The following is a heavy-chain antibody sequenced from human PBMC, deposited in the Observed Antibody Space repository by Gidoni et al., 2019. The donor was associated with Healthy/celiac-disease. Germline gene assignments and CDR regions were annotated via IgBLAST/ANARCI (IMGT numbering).Heavy chain of an antibody. D-gene: IGHD3-16*01. V-gene: IGHV3-33*01. J-gene: IGHJ4*02. CDR3: ARDLTEGGPDFTPFDY. CDR2: IWYDGSNK. CDR1: AFTFSSYG. Sequence: QVQLVESGGGVVQPGRSLRLSCAASAFTFSSYGMHWVRQAPGKGLGWVAVIWYDGSNKYYADSVKGRFTISRDNSKNTLYLQMNSLRAEDTAVYYCARDLTEGGPDFTPFDYWGQGTLVTVSS.